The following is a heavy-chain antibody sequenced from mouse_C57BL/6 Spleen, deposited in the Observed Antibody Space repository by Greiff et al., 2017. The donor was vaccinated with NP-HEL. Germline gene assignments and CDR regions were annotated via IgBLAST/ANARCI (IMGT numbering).Heavy chain of an antibody. Sequence: EVMLVESEGGLVQPGSSMKLSCTASGFTFSDYYMAWVRQVPEKGLEWVANINYDGSSTYYLDSLKSRFIISRDNAKNILYLQMSSLKSEDTATYYCARGRYYDYAWYFDVWGTGTTVTVSS. CDR3: ARGRYYDYAWYFDV. D-gene: IGHD2-4*01. CDR1: GFTFSDYY. CDR2: INYDGSST. V-gene: IGHV5-16*01. J-gene: IGHJ1*03.